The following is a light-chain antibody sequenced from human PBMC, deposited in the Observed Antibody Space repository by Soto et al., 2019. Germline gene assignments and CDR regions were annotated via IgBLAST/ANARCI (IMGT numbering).Light chain of an antibody. V-gene: IGKV3-20*01. Sequence: EIVLTQSPGSLSLSQGERATLSCRASQSITNNYLAWYQQKPGQAPRLLIYGASSRATGIPDRFSGSGSGTDFTLTISSLEPEDFAVYYCQQYGSSALTFGGGTKVDIK. J-gene: IGKJ4*01. CDR3: QQYGSSALT. CDR2: GAS. CDR1: QSITNNY.